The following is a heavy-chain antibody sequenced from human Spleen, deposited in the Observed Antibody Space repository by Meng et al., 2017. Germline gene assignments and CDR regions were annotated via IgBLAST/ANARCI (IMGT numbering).Heavy chain of an antibody. V-gene: IGHV7-4-1*02. J-gene: IGHJ4*02. CDR3: ARDHGDSGTLYYFNY. D-gene: IGHD4-17*01. Sequence: QVQLVQPGSGLKKSGASVKVSCKASGYTFTTYPLNWVRQAPGQGLEWVGWINTHTGSPTYAQGFRGRFVLSLDTSASTAYLQITSLEAEDTAVYYCARDHGDSGTLYYFNYWGQGTLVTVSS. CDR2: INTHTGSP. CDR1: GYTFTTYP.